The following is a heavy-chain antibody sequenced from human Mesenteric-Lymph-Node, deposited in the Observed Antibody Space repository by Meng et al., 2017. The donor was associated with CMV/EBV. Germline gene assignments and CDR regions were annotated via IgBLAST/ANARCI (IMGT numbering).Heavy chain of an antibody. CDR2: INWKGDIT. CDR3: ARDSSVIVRGAFDN. Sequence: GESLKISCAASGFTFSSYSMNWVRQAPGKGLEWVAGINWKGDITGYGDSVKGRFIISRDNAKYSLYLQMNTLRVEDTALYHCARDSSVIVRGAFDNWGRGTMVTVSS. CDR1: GFTFSSYS. J-gene: IGHJ3*02. D-gene: IGHD1-26*01. V-gene: IGHV3-20*01.